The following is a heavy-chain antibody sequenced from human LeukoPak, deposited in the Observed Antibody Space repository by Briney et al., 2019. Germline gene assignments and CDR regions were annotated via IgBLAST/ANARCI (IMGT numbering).Heavy chain of an antibody. V-gene: IGHV3-7*01. Sequence: PGGSLRLSCSASGFTFSSHWMTWVRQAPGKGLEWVANIKEDGSEKYYVDSVRGRFTISRDNAKNSLYLQMNSLGAADTAVYYCARETWSGSYFDYWGQGTLVTASS. CDR2: IKEDGSEK. CDR3: ARETWSGSYFDY. D-gene: IGHD1-26*01. J-gene: IGHJ4*02. CDR1: GFTFSSHW.